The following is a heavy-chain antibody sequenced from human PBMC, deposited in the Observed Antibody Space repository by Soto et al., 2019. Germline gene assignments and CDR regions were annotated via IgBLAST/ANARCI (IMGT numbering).Heavy chain of an antibody. J-gene: IGHJ6*02. CDR2: IFSNDEK. CDR3: ARIPGYSSSWYDYYYYGMDV. D-gene: IGHD6-13*01. CDR1: GFSLSNARMG. V-gene: IGHV2-26*01. Sequence: GSGPTLVNPTETLTLTCTVSGFSLSNARMGVSWIRQPPGKALEWLAHIFSNDEKSYSTSLKSRLTISKDTSKSQVVLTMTNMDPVDTATYYCARIPGYSSSWYDYYYYGMDVWGQGTTVTVSS.